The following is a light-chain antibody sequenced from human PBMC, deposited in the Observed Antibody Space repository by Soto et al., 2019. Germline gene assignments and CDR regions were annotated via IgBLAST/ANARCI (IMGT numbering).Light chain of an antibody. J-gene: IGKJ2*01. CDR3: QQYGSSPYT. CDR1: RGIDRW. Sequence: DIQMTQSPSTLSASVGDTVTITCRASRGIDRWLAWYQQKPGKAPRLLISDASTLESGVPSRFSGSGSGTDFTLTISRLEPEDFAVYYCQQYGSSPYTFGQGTKLEIK. CDR2: DAS. V-gene: IGKV1-5*01.